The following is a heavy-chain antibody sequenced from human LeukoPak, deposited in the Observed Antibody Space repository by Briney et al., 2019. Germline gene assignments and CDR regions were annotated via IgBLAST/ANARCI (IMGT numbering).Heavy chain of an antibody. J-gene: IGHJ5*01. CDR3: ARVGVATRNRLDS. Sequence: SETLSLTCDVSGVSFVKSSYYWTWIRQPAGTGLEWIGRIYSGGSANYNPSFRSRVTISLDASKIQFSLNLTTVTAADTAVYYCARVGVATRNRLDSWGPGTPVTVS. D-gene: IGHD5-12*01. V-gene: IGHV4-61*02. CDR1: GVSFVKSSYY. CDR2: IYSGGSA.